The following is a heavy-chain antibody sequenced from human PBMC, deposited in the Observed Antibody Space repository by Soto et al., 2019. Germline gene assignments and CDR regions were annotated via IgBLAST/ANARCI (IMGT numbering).Heavy chain of an antibody. D-gene: IGHD4-4*01. V-gene: IGHV4-30-4*01. CDR3: ARGPDETTEDY. J-gene: IGHJ4*02. CDR1: GGSISSGDYY. CDR2: IYYSGST. Sequence: SETLSLTCTVSGGSISSGDYYWSWIRQPPGKGLEWIGYIYYSGSTYYNPSLKSRVTISVDTSKNQFSLKLSSVTAADTAVYYCARGPDETTEDYWGQGTLVTVS.